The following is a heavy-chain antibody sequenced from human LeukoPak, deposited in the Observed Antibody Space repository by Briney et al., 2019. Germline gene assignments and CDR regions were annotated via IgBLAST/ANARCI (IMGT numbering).Heavy chain of an antibody. J-gene: IGHJ4*02. V-gene: IGHV3-15*01. D-gene: IGHD6-19*01. CDR1: GFTFSNAW. CDR2: IKSKTDGGTT. CDR3: TTAAGPYAELDY. Sequence: GGSLRLSCAASGFTFSNAWMSWVRQAPGKGLEWVGRIKSKTDGGTTDYAAPVKGRFTISGDDSKNTLYLQMNSLKTEDTAVYYCTTAAGPYAELDYWGQGTLVTVSS.